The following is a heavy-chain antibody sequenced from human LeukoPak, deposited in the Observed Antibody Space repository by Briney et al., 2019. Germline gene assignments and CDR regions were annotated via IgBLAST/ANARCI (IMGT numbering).Heavy chain of an antibody. CDR2: IYYSGST. V-gene: IGHV4-30-4*08. CDR3: ARARYYYDSSGYYYYYYYMDV. J-gene: IGHJ6*03. CDR1: GGSISSGNYY. D-gene: IGHD3-22*01. Sequence: PSETLSLTCTVSGGSISSGNYYWSWIRQPPGKGLEWIGYIYYSGSTYYNLSLKSRVTISVDTSKNQFSLKLSSVTAADTAVYYCARARYYYDSSGYYYYYYYMDVWGKGTTVTVSS.